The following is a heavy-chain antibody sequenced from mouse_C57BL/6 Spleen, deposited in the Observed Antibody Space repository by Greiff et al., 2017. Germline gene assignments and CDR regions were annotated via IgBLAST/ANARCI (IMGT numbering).Heavy chain of an antibody. CDR2: INYDGSST. D-gene: IGHD1-1*01. V-gene: IGHV5-16*01. CDR1: GFTFSDYY. J-gene: IGHJ1*03. CDR3: ARVNYGSSHFDV. Sequence: EVKLVESEGGLVQPGSSMKLSCTASGFTFSDYYMAWVRQVPEKGLEWVANINYDGSSTYYLDSLKSRFIISRDNAKNILYLQMSSLKSEDTATYYCARVNYGSSHFDVWGTGTTVTVSS.